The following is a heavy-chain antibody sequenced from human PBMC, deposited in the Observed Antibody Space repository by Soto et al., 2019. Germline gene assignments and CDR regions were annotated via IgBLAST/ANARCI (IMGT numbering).Heavy chain of an antibody. Sequence: SETLSLTCAVSGGSISSSNWWSWVRQPPGKGLEWIGEIYHSGSTNYNPSLKSRVTISVDKSKNQFSLKLSSVTAADMAVYYCARRGEITMIEVWAFDIWGQGTMVTVSS. CDR2: IYHSGST. V-gene: IGHV4-4*02. D-gene: IGHD3-22*01. J-gene: IGHJ3*02. CDR1: GGSISSSNW. CDR3: ARRGEITMIEVWAFDI.